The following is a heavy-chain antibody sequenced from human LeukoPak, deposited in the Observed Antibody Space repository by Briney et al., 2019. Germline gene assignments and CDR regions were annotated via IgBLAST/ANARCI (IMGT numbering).Heavy chain of an antibody. V-gene: IGHV3-23*01. CDR1: GFTFSSYA. CDR3: ARDRAYSYGFAYYFAD. J-gene: IGHJ4*02. D-gene: IGHD5-18*01. CDR2: ISGNSGRT. Sequence: GGSLRLSCVASGFTFSSYAMSWVRQGPGKGLEWVSGISGNSGRTLYTDSVKGRFAISRDNSKNSVYLQMNSLRGEDTAVYYCARDRAYSYGFAYYFADWGQGTLVTVSS.